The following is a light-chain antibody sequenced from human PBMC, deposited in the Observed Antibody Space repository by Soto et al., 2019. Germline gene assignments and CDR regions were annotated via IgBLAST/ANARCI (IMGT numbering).Light chain of an antibody. Sequence: QSALTQPASVSGSPGQSITISCTGTSSDVGGYNFVSWYQQQSGKAPKLMIHEVSNRPSGVSNRFSGSKSGNTASLTISGLQAEDEADYYCSSFTRSRAYVFGSGTKAPS. J-gene: IGLJ1*01. V-gene: IGLV2-14*01. CDR3: SSFTRSRAYV. CDR2: EVS. CDR1: SSDVGGYNF.